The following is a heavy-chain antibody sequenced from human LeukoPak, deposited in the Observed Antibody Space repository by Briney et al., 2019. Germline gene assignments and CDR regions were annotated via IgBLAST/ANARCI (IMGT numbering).Heavy chain of an antibody. Sequence: SETLSLTCGVSGGSITSTNYWTWVRQPPGKGLEWIGEVNPQGSTNYNPSLMGRVAISVDRSENHISLQLTSVTAADTAVYYCAREGGPYRPLDYSGQGTLVTVSS. CDR3: AREGGPYRPLDY. CDR2: VNPQGST. V-gene: IGHV4-4*02. CDR1: GGSITSTNY. J-gene: IGHJ4*02.